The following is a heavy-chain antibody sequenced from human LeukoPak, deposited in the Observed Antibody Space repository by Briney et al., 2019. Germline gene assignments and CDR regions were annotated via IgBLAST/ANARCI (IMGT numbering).Heavy chain of an antibody. J-gene: IGHJ4*02. D-gene: IGHD4-17*01. Sequence: GGSLRLSCSASGFTFSSYEMNWVRQAPGKGLEWVSYISSSGRTIYYADSVKGRFTISRDNAKNSLYLQMNSLRAEDTAVYYCARTRGDYGDYAGYWGQGTLVTVSS. CDR3: ARTRGDYGDYAGY. CDR1: GFTFSSYE. CDR2: ISSSGRTI. V-gene: IGHV3-48*03.